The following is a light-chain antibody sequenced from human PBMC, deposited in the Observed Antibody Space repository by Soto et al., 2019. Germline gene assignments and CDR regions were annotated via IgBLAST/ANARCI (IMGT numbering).Light chain of an antibody. Sequence: QSVLTQPRSVSGSPGQSVTISCTGTSSDFGGYNYVSWYQQHPGKAPKLMIYDVSKRPSGVPDRFSGSKSGNTASLTISGLQAEDEADYYCCSYADSYPFYVFGTGTKVPDL. CDR3: CSYADSYPFYV. J-gene: IGLJ1*01. CDR2: DVS. V-gene: IGLV2-11*01. CDR1: SSDFGGYNY.